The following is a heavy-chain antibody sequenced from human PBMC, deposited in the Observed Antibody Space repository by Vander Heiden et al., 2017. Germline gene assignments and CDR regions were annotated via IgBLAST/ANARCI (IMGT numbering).Heavy chain of an antibody. D-gene: IGHD3-22*01. CDR1: GFPDSDYY. Sequence: QVQLVESGGRLVEPGGSLRLSFAHSGFPDSDYYSTWYGQDQGKGLEWVSYIGNTGTTIYDADSVKGRFTVSRDNAKNSLYLQMNSLRADDTAVYYCARVRSGYYASELQHWGRGTLVTVSS. CDR3: ARVRSGYYASELQH. J-gene: IGHJ1*01. V-gene: IGHV3-11*01. CDR2: IGNTGTTI.